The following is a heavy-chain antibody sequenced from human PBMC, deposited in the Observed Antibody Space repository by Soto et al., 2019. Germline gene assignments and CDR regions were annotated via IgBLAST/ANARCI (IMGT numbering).Heavy chain of an antibody. V-gene: IGHV3-23*01. Sequence: GGSLRLSCAASGFTFSSYAMSWVRQAPGKEMEWVSAISGSGGSTYYADSVKGRFTISRDNSKNTLYLQMNSLRAEDTAVYYCAKDQGSSWYEIDYWGQGTLVTVSS. CDR2: ISGSGGST. J-gene: IGHJ4*02. CDR3: AKDQGSSWYEIDY. D-gene: IGHD6-13*01. CDR1: GFTFSSYA.